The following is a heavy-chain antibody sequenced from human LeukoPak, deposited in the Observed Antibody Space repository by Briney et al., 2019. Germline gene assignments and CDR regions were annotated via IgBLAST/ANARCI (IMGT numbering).Heavy chain of an antibody. CDR3: ARDRGPTTVTTN. J-gene: IGHJ4*02. Sequence: GGSLRLSCAASRSTFRNYGMHWVRQAPGKGLEWVAFIRYDGSNKYYADSVKGRFTISRDNSKNTLYLQMNSLRAEDTAVYYCARDRGPTTVTTNWGQGTLVTVSS. CDR1: RSTFRNYG. CDR2: IRYDGSNK. V-gene: IGHV3-30*02. D-gene: IGHD4-17*01.